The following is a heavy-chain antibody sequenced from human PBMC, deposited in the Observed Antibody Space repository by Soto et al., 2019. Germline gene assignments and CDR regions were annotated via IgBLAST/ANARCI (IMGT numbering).Heavy chain of an antibody. D-gene: IGHD2-21*02. CDR1: GGSISSGGYS. J-gene: IGHJ4*02. Sequence: SETLSLTCAVSGGSISSGGYSWSWIRQPPGKGLEWIGYIYHSGSTSYNPSLKGRVTISVDRSKNQISLKLRSVTAADTAVYYCARGNNVVVTQYYFDYWGQGTLVTVSS. CDR3: ARGNNVVVTQYYFDY. V-gene: IGHV4-30-2*01. CDR2: IYHSGST.